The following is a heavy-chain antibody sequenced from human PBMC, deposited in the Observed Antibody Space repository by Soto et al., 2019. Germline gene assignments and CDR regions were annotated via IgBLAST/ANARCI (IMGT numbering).Heavy chain of an antibody. CDR1: GFTFDDYT. V-gene: IGHV3-43*01. D-gene: IGHD3-10*01. J-gene: IGHJ6*02. CDR2: ISWDGGST. Sequence: GGSLRLSCAASGFTFDDYTMHWVRQAPGKGLEWVSLISWDGGSTYYADSVKGRFTISRDNSKNFLYLQMNSPRTEDTALYYCAKDIFYLGELPDYYYGMDVWGQGTTVTVSS. CDR3: AKDIFYLGELPDYYYGMDV.